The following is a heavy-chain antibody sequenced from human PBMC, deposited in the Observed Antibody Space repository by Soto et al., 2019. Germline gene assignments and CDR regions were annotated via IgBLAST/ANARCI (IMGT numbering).Heavy chain of an antibody. J-gene: IGHJ6*02. CDR3: AKELQRGMDV. V-gene: IGHV1-2*02. CDR2: VHPNSGGT. CDR1: GYTFSVYH. Sequence: QVHLVQSGAEVKQPGASVKVSCKASGYTFSVYHMHWVRQAPGQGLEWMGWVHPNSGGTNYAQSFEGRVTMTRDTCINTAYMELSRLTSDDTAVYYCAKELQRGMDVWGQGTTVTVSS. D-gene: IGHD4-4*01.